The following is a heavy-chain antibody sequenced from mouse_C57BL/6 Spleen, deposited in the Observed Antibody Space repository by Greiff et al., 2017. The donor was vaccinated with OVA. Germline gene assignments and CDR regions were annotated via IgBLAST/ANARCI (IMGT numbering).Heavy chain of an antibody. V-gene: IGHV1-82*01. CDR2: IYPGAGDT. D-gene: IGHD3-2*02. CDR1: GYAFSSSW. CDR3: ARDSSGDFDY. J-gene: IGHJ2*01. Sequence: QVQLQQSGPELVKPGASVKISCKASGYAFSSSWMNWVKQRPGKGLEWIGRIYPGAGDTNYNGKFTGKATLTADKSSSTAYMQLSSLTSEDSAVYFCARDSSGDFDYWGQGTTLTVSS.